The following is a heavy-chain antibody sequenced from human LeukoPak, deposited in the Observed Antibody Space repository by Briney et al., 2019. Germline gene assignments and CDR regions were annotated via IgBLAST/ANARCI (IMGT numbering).Heavy chain of an antibody. CDR2: IYYSGST. CDR1: GGSISSGDYY. V-gene: IGHV4-30-4*01. CDR3: ARGRYGDYVRHYYYGMDV. D-gene: IGHD4-17*01. Sequence: SQTLSLTCTVSGGSISSGDYYWSWIRQPPGEGLEWIGYIYYSGSTYYNPSLKSRVTISVDTSKNQFSLKLSSVTAADTAVYYCARGRYGDYVRHYYYGMDVWGQGTTVTVSS. J-gene: IGHJ6*02.